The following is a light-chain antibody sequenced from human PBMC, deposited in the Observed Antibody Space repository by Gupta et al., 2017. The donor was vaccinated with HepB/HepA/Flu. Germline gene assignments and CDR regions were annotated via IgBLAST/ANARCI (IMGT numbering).Light chain of an antibody. V-gene: IGLV2-23*02. CDR2: DVN. Sequence: QSALSQPASVSGSPGQSITISCTGTSSDVGNFDIVSWYQQHPDKVPKLMIYDVNIRPSGVSNRFSGSKSGNTASLTISGLQAEDEADYYCCSFATSGTHIFGTGTKVTVL. CDR3: CSFATSGTHI. J-gene: IGLJ1*01. CDR1: SSDVGNFDI.